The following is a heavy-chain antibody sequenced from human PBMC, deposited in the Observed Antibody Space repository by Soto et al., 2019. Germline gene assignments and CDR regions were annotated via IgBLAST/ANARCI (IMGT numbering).Heavy chain of an antibody. CDR2: IWYDGSNK. Sequence: GGSLRLSSAASGFTFSSYGMHWVRQAPGKELEWVAVIWYDGSNKYYADSVKGRFTISRDNSKNTLYLQMNSLRAEDTAVYYCARDVGPRFGVAISYYYYGMDVWGQGTTVTVSS. V-gene: IGHV3-33*01. D-gene: IGHD3-3*01. CDR3: ARDVGPRFGVAISYYYYGMDV. CDR1: GFTFSSYG. J-gene: IGHJ6*02.